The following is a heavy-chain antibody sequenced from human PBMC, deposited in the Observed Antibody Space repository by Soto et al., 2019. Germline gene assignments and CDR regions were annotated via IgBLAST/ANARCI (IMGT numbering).Heavy chain of an antibody. CDR3: ARDPDYGDYWGYVFDS. CDR2: INPTSGGT. D-gene: IGHD4-17*01. V-gene: IGHV1-2*02. CDR1: GYTFAAYY. J-gene: IGHJ4*02. Sequence: QVQLVQSGAEVKKPGASVKVSCKTSGYTFAAYYIHWIRQAPGQGLEWMGWINPTSGGTVYAQNFQDRVTMTRDTSISTAYMELRRLNSDATAVYYCARDPDYGDYWGYVFDSWGQGTPVTVSS.